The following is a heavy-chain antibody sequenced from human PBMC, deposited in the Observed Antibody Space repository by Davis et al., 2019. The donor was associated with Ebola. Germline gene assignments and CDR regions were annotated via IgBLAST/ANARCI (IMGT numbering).Heavy chain of an antibody. D-gene: IGHD1-26*01. Sequence: GESLKISCAASGFAFRNYGMHWVRQAPGKGLEWVAVISNDGSDKYYADSVKGRFTISRDNSKNTLYLQMNSLRAEDTAVYYCAKDTSNIWFDVWGQGTMVTVSS. V-gene: IGHV3-30*18. J-gene: IGHJ3*01. CDR1: GFAFRNYG. CDR2: ISNDGSDK. CDR3: AKDTSNIWFDV.